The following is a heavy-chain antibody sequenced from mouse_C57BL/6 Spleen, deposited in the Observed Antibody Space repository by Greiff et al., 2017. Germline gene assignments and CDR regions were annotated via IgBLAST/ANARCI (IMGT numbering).Heavy chain of an antibody. CDR3: ARDGLPFFAY. J-gene: IGHJ3*01. CDR2: IDPSDSYT. D-gene: IGHD2-3*01. CDR1: GYTFTSYW. V-gene: IGHV1-69*01. Sequence: QVQLQQPGAELVMPGASVKLSCKASGYTFTSYWMHWVKQRPGQGLEWIGEIDPSDSYTNYNQKFKGKSTLTVDKSSSTAYMQLSSLTSEDSAVYYCARDGLPFFAYWGQGTLVTVSA.